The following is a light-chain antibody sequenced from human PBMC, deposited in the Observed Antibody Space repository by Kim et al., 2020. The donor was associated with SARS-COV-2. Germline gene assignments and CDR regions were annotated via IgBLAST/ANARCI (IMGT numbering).Light chain of an antibody. CDR3: QSYDSSMSAYVV. V-gene: IGLV1-40*01. CDR2: GNS. Sequence: VTISCTGSSTSNRAGYDVNWYQQLPGTAPTLLIYGNSNRPSGVPDGFSGCTSGTSASLAITGLQAEEEADYYCQSYDSSMSAYVVFGGGTQLTVL. J-gene: IGLJ2*01. CDR1: STSNRAGYD.